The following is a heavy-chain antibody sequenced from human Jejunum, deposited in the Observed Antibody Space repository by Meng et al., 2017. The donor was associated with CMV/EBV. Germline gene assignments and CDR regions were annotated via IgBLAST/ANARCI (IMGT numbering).Heavy chain of an antibody. V-gene: IGHV1-69*10. CDR3: ASGTIFGVVTPYYYGMDV. Sequence: ISGVRRVPGQGLEWVGGFIPVLDKAHYAQRFQGRVTITADKSTSTVYMELSSLTSEDTAVYYCASGTIFGVVTPYYYGMDVWGQGTTVTVSS. CDR2: FIPVLDKA. D-gene: IGHD3-3*01. J-gene: IGHJ6*02.